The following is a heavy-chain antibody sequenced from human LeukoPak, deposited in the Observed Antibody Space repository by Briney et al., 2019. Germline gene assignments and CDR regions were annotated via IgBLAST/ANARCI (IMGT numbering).Heavy chain of an antibody. D-gene: IGHD2-15*01. J-gene: IGHJ4*02. CDR3: ARRLRPGYCSGGSCTYYFDY. CDR1: GGSISSSSYY. Sequence: SETLSLTCTVSGGSISSSSYYWGWIRQPPGKGLEWIGSIYYSGSTYYNPSLKSRVTISVDTSKNQFSLKLSSVTAADTAVYYCARRLRPGYCSGGSCTYYFDYWGQGTLATVSS. CDR2: IYYSGST. V-gene: IGHV4-39*01.